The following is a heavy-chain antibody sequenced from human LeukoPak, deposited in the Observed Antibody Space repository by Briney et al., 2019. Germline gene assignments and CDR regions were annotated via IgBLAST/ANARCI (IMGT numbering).Heavy chain of an antibody. V-gene: IGHV3-7*01. CDR2: INQDGSVK. Sequence: GGSLRLSCAASTFTFSTYWMTWVRQAPGKGPEFVANINQDGSVKNYVDSVKGRFTISRDNAKNSLYLQVNSLRADDTAVYYCARDPGFSSFDYWGQGTLVTVSS. D-gene: IGHD3-3*02. J-gene: IGHJ4*02. CDR1: TFTFSTYW. CDR3: ARDPGFSSFDY.